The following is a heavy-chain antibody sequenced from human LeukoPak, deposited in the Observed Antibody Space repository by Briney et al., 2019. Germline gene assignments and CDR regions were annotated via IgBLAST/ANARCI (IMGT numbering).Heavy chain of an antibody. CDR1: GGSISSYY. V-gene: IGHV4-59*01. CDR2: IDYSGST. Sequence: SETLSLTCTVSGGSISSYYWSWIRQPPGKGLEWIGYIDYSGSTNYNPSLRSRVTMSVDTSKNQFSLKLTSVTAADTAVYYCARDQAGYYCMDVWGKGTTITVSS. J-gene: IGHJ6*03. CDR3: ARDQAGYYCMDV.